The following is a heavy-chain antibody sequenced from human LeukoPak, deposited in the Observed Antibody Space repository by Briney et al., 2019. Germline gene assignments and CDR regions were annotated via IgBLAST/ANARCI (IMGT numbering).Heavy chain of an antibody. J-gene: IGHJ4*02. CDR2: LEQDGSEK. CDR3: ARDRGDGTFDY. V-gene: IGHV3-7*01. CDR1: GFTFSSYW. Sequence: GSLRLSCAASGFTFSSYWMSWVRQAPGKGLEWVANLEQDGSEKYYVDSVKGRFTISRGNAKNSLYLQMNSLRAEDTAVYYCARDRGDGTFDYWGQGTLVTVSS. D-gene: IGHD2-21*02.